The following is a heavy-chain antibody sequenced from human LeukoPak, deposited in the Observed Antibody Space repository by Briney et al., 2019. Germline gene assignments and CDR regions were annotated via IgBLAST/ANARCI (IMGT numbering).Heavy chain of an antibody. CDR1: GFTFSSYS. V-gene: IGHV3-21*04. J-gene: IGHJ4*02. CDR2: ISSSSSYI. D-gene: IGHD2-2*01. Sequence: GGSLRLSCAASGFTFSSYSMNWVRQAPGKGLEWVSSISSSSSYIYYADSVKGRFTISRGNAKNSLYLQMNSLRAEDTAVYYCAKVMPLYQLQWGLYDYWGQGTLVTVSS. CDR3: AKVMPLYQLQWGLYDY.